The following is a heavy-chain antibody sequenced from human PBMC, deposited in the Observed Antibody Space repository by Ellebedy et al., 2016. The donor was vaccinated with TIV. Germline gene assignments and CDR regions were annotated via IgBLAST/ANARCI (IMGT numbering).Heavy chain of an antibody. CDR2: ISNSGDTT. CDR1: GFTFSCRA. J-gene: IGHJ4*02. D-gene: IGHD1-26*01. CDR3: ARDTLVGVTDSYFDY. Sequence: GESLKISCAASGFTFSCRAMSWVRQAPGKGLEWVSVISNSGDTTYADSVKGRFTISRDNAKNSLYLQMNNLRAEDTAVYYCARDTLVGVTDSYFDYWGQGTLVTVSS. V-gene: IGHV3-23*01.